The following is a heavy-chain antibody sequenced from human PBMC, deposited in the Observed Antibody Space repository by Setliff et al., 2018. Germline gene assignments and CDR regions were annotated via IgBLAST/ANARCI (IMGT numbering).Heavy chain of an antibody. CDR2: IMPIFGST. V-gene: IGHV1-69*08. D-gene: IGHD2-21*01. Sequence: SVQVSCKASGGSFSSFSIHWVRQAPGQGLEWMGRIMPIFGSTNYAQNFQGRVTITADKSTSTAYMDLSSLRSEDSAVYYCARDRGGTAIANWFDRWGQGTLVTVS. CDR1: GGSFSSFS. CDR3: ARDRGGTAIANWFDR. J-gene: IGHJ5*02.